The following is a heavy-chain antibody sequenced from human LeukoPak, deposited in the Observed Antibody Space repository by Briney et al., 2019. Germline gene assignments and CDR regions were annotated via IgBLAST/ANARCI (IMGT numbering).Heavy chain of an antibody. Sequence: PSETLSLTCVVPGGPTSDYYWTWIRLPPGKGLEWIGYVYDSGSSNYHPSLESRVTMSVVTSKNQFSLELTSVPAADTAVYYCARGIERRYPYYTGGYYDAFDMWGEGTGVSVSS. CDR2: VYDSGSS. CDR3: ARGIERRYPYYTGGYYDAFDM. D-gene: IGHD2-8*02. CDR1: GGPTSDYY. V-gene: IGHV4-59*01. J-gene: IGHJ3*02.